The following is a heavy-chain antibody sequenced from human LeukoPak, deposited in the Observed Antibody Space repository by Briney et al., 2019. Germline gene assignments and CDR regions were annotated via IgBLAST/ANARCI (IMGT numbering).Heavy chain of an antibody. J-gene: IGHJ4*02. Sequence: PGGSLRLSCAAFGFILSDYYMDWVRQAPGKGLEWVGRTRDKVRSYSTEYAASVKGRFTNSRDDSKNSLYLQMNSLRVEDTAVYYCARAELGGVDYWGQGTLVTVSS. CDR2: TRDKVRSYST. V-gene: IGHV3-72*01. D-gene: IGHD7-27*01. CDR1: GFILSDYY. CDR3: ARAELGGVDY.